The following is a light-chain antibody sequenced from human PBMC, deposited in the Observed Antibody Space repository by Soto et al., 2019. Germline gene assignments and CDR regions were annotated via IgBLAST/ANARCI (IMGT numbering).Light chain of an antibody. CDR1: QSVSSSH. V-gene: IGKV3-20*01. CDR2: GAS. J-gene: IGKJ1*01. Sequence: EIVLTQSPGTLSLSPGERATLSCRAIQSVSSSHLAWCQQKPGQPPRLLIYGASSRATGIPDRFSGSESGTDFTLTINRLEPEDFAVYFCQQYDNSLTWTFGQGTKVDIK. CDR3: QQYDNSLTWT.